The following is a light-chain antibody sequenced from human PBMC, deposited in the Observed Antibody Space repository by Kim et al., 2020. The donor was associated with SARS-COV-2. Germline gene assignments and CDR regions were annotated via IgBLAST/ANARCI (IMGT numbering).Light chain of an antibody. CDR1: QDVSSW. CDR2: AAS. J-gene: IGKJ5*01. V-gene: IGKV1D-16*01. CDR3: QQYGDYPIT. Sequence: DIQMTQSPSSLSASLGDRVTITCRASQDVSSWVAWFLQRPGKAPQCLIYAASSLQSGVPSRFSGSGSGTHFTLTISTLHPEDFATYYCQQYGDYPITFGQGTRLEIK.